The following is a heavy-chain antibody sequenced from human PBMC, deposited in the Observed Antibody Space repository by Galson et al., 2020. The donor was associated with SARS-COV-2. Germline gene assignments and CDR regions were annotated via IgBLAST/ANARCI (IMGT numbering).Heavy chain of an antibody. CDR2: IYSSGST. J-gene: IGHJ3*01. CDR3: ARGSPDVFDV. D-gene: IGHD1-26*01. Sequence: LSLTCAASGFSVSNNYISWVRQAPGKGLEWVSTIYSSGSTYYADSVKGRFTISRDNSKNTVYLQMNSLRAEDTAVYHCARGSPDVFDVWGQGTMVTVSS. V-gene: IGHV3-53*01. CDR1: GFSVSNNY.